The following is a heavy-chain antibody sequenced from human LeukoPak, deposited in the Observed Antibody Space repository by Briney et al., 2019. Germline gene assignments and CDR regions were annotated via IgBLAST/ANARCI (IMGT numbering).Heavy chain of an antibody. CDR2: VYYSGST. D-gene: IGHD6-19*01. CDR3: ARSTIGRASSDLYVGDLGWFDP. J-gene: IGHJ5*02. CDR1: GGSISSSSYY. V-gene: IGHV4-39*01. Sequence: PSETLSLTCTVSGGSISSSSYYWAWIRQPPGKGLEWIGSVYYSGSTYYNPSLMSRFTISVDTSKNQFSLKLSSVTAADTAVYYCARSTIGRASSDLYVGDLGWFDPWGQGTLVTVSS.